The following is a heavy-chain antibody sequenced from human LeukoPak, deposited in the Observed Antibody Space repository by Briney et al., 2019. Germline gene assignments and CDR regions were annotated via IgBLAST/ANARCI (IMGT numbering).Heavy chain of an antibody. D-gene: IGHD2-2*01. V-gene: IGHV4-34*01. J-gene: IGHJ4*02. CDR1: GGSFSGYY. Sequence: SETLSLTCAVYGGSFSGYYWSWIRQPPGKGLEWIGEINHSGSTYYNPSLKSRVTISVDRSKNQFSLKLSSVTAADTAVYYCARGETLVVWGQGTLVTVSS. CDR2: INHSGST. CDR3: ARGETLVV.